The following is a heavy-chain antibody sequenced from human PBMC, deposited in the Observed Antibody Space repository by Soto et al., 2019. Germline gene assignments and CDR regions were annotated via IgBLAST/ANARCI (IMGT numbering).Heavy chain of an antibody. CDR3: ARGPQWPYHGMDV. D-gene: IGHD6-19*01. Sequence: QVQRVQSGAEVKKPGASVKVSGKASGYTFTSYGISWVRQAPGQGLGWMGWISAYNGNTNYALKLQGRVTMTTDTSTRTAHMELRSRGSDDTAVYYCARGPQWPYHGMDVWGQGTTVTVSS. V-gene: IGHV1-18*01. CDR1: GYTFTSYG. CDR2: ISAYNGNT. J-gene: IGHJ6*02.